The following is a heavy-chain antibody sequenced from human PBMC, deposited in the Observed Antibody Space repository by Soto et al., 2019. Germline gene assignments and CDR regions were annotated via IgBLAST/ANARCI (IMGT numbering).Heavy chain of an antibody. CDR2: MNPNSGDT. CDR1: GYTFTSYD. D-gene: IGHD3-9*01. CDR3: ARGNYDILTGYYNYYFDY. V-gene: IGHV1-8*01. Sequence: ASVKVSCKASGYTFTSYDINWVRQATGQGLEWMGWMNPNSGDTGYAQKFQGRVTMTRNTSISTAYMELSSLRSEDTAVYYCARGNYDILTGYYNYYFDYWGQGTLVTVSS. J-gene: IGHJ4*02.